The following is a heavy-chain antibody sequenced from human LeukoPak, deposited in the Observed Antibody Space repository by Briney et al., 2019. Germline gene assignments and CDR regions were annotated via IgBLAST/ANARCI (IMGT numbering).Heavy chain of an antibody. CDR1: GGSFSGYY. J-gene: IGHJ4*02. CDR2: INHSGST. CDR3: ARTRPGAVIDY. Sequence: SETLSLTCAVYGGSFSGYYRSWIRQPPGKGLEWIGEINHSGSTNYNPSLKSRVTISVDTSKNQFSLKLSSVTAADTAVYYCARTRPGAVIDYWGQGTLVTVSS. V-gene: IGHV4-34*01. D-gene: IGHD3-10*01.